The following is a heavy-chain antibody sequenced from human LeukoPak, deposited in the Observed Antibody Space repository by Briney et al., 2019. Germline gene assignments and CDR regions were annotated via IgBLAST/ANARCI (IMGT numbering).Heavy chain of an antibody. J-gene: IGHJ4*02. V-gene: IGHV1-69*06. D-gene: IGHD2-21*02. CDR1: GGTFSSYA. CDR2: IIPIFGTA. Sequence: ASVKVSCKASGGTFSSYAISWVRQAPGQGLEWMGGIIPIFGTANYAQKFQGRVTITADKSTSTAYMELSSLRSEDTAVYYCARSLAYCGGDCYSEGYWGQGTLVTVSS. CDR3: ARSLAYCGGDCYSEGY.